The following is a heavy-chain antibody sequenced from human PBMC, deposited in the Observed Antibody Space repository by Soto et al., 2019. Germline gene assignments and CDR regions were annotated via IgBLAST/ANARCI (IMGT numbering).Heavy chain of an antibody. J-gene: IGHJ4*02. V-gene: IGHV3-30*18. D-gene: IGHD2-15*01. CDR3: AKDYCSGGSCYSEDY. Sequence: QVQLVESGGGVVQPGRSLRLSCAASGFTFSSYGMHWVRQAPGKGLEWVAVISYDGSNKYYADSVKGRFTISRDNSKNTRYLQMNSLRAEDTAVYYCAKDYCSGGSCYSEDYWGQGTLVTVSS. CDR2: ISYDGSNK. CDR1: GFTFSSYG.